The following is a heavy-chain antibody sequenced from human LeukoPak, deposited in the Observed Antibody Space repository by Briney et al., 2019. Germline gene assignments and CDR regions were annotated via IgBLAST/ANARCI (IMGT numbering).Heavy chain of an antibody. V-gene: IGHV4-34*01. J-gene: IGHJ2*01. CDR2: INHSGST. CDR3: ARDYGGNSWYFDL. CDR1: GGSFSGYY. D-gene: IGHD4-23*01. Sequence: PSETLSLTCAVYGGSFSGYYWSWIRQPPGKGLEWIGEINHSGSTNYNPSLKSRVTISVDTSKNQFSLKLSPVTAADTAVYYCARDYGGNSWYFDLWGRGTLVTVSS.